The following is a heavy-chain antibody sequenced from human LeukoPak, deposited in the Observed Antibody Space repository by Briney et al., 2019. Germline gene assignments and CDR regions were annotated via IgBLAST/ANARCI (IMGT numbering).Heavy chain of an antibody. CDR3: AREGYSSSWYTQGAFDI. V-gene: IGHV3-7*01. CDR1: GFTFSSYW. Sequence: PGGSLRLSCAASGFTFSSYWMSWVRQAPGKGLEWVANIKQDGSEKYYVDSVKGRFTISRDNAKNPLYLQMNSLRAEDTAVYYCAREGYSSSWYTQGAFDIWGQGTMVTVSS. D-gene: IGHD6-13*01. CDR2: IKQDGSEK. J-gene: IGHJ3*02.